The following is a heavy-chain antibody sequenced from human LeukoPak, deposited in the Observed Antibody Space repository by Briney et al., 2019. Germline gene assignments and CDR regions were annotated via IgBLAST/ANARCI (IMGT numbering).Heavy chain of an antibody. Sequence: LETLSLTCTVSGGSISSDSWSWIRQPPGKGLEWIGYIYYSGNTNYNPSLKSRVTISVDTSKNQFSLKLTSVTAADTAVYYCASSIAVAGARFSWFDPWGQGTLVTVSS. CDR3: ASSIAVAGARFSWFDP. D-gene: IGHD6-19*01. V-gene: IGHV4-59*01. CDR2: IYYSGNT. CDR1: GGSISSDS. J-gene: IGHJ5*02.